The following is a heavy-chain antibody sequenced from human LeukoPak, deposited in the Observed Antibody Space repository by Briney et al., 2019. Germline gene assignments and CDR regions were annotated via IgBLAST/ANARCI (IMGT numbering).Heavy chain of an antibody. Sequence: ASVKVSCKASGYTFTSYGISWVRQAPGQGLEWMGWISACNGNTNYAQKLQGRVTMTTDTSTSTAYMELRSLRSDDTAVYYCAREGGYCSSTSCPPRAYNWFDPWGQGTLVTVSS. V-gene: IGHV1-18*01. J-gene: IGHJ5*02. CDR2: ISACNGNT. CDR1: GYTFTSYG. CDR3: AREGGYCSSTSCPPRAYNWFDP. D-gene: IGHD2-2*01.